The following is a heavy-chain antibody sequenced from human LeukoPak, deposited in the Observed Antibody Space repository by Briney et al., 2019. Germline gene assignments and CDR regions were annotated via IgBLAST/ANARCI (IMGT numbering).Heavy chain of an antibody. CDR1: GSTFSNYY. V-gene: IGHV1-46*01. J-gene: IGHJ6*02. CDR2: INLSGGST. D-gene: IGHD6-13*01. CDR3: ARDGQAYSSSWYVYYYGMDV. Sequence: ASVKVSCKASGSTFSNYYMHWVRQAPGQGLEYMGIINLSGGSTNYAQKFQGRVTMTRDTSTSTVYMELSSLRSEDTAVYYCARDGQAYSSSWYVYYYGMDVWGQGTTVTVSS.